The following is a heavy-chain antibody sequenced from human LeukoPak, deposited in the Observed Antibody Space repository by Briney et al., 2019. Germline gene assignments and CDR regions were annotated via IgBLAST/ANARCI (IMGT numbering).Heavy chain of an antibody. V-gene: IGHV1-18*01. CDR1: GYTFTSYG. Sequence: GASVTVSCKASGYTFTSYGISWVRQAPGQGLEWMGWISAYNGNTNYAQKLQGRVTMTTDTSTSTAYMELRSLRSDDTAVYYCARLHDYGASYYYYMDVWGKGTTVTVSS. CDR2: ISAYNGNT. J-gene: IGHJ6*03. D-gene: IGHD4-17*01. CDR3: ARLHDYGASYYYYMDV.